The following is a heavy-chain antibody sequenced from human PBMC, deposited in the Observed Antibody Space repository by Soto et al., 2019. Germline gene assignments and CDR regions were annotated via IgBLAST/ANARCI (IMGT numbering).Heavy chain of an antibody. D-gene: IGHD6-19*01. CDR2: INPSGGST. Sequence: ASVKVSCKASGYTFTSYYMHWVRQAPGQGLEWMGIINPSGGSTSYAQKFQGRVTMTTDTSTSTAYMELSSLRSEDTAVYYCARGKRAVAGDTIHFDCWGQGTLVTVSS. CDR1: GYTFTSYY. V-gene: IGHV1-46*01. J-gene: IGHJ4*02. CDR3: ARGKRAVAGDTIHFDC.